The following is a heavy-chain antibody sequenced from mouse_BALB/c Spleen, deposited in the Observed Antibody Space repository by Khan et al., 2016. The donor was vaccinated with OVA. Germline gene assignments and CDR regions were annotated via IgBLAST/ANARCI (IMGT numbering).Heavy chain of an antibody. Sequence: QVQLKQSGPELKKPGETVKISCKASGYTFTDYSMHWVKQAPGKGLKWMGWINTETGEPTYVDDFKGRFAFSLETSASTAYLQINNLKNEDTATYFCARDRYDYFDYWGQGTTLTVSS. CDR1: GYTFTDYS. J-gene: IGHJ2*01. V-gene: IGHV9-2-1*01. CDR3: ARDRYDYFDY. CDR2: INTETGEP. D-gene: IGHD2-14*01.